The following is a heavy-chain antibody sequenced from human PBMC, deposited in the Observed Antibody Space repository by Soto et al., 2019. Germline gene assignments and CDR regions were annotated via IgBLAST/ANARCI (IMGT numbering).Heavy chain of an antibody. CDR3: ARASYYDFWSGYYH. CDR1: GGSLSGYY. J-gene: IGHJ5*02. Sequence: SETLSLTCAVYGGSLSGYYWSWIRQPPGKGLEWIGDIYYSGSTNYNPSLKSRVTISVDTSKNQFSLKLSSVTAADTAVYYCARASYYDFWSGYYHWGQGTLVTVSS. D-gene: IGHD3-3*01. V-gene: IGHV4-34*01. CDR2: IYYSGST.